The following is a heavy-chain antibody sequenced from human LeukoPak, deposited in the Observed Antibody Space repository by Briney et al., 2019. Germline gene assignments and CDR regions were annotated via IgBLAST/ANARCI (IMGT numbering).Heavy chain of an antibody. V-gene: IGHV3-74*01. D-gene: IGHD3-10*01. CDR1: GFTFSSYW. Sequence: GGSLRLSCAASGFTFSSYWMHWVRQAPGKGLVWVSRINTDGSSTSYADSVKGRFTISRDNAKNTLYLQMNSLKTEDTAVYYCARVRLLWFGELFSPPDYWGQGTLVTVSS. J-gene: IGHJ4*02. CDR2: INTDGSST. CDR3: ARVRLLWFGELFSPPDY.